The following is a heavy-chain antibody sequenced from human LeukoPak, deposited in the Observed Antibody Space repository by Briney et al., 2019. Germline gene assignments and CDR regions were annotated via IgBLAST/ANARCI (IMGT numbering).Heavy chain of an antibody. D-gene: IGHD3-16*01. J-gene: IGHJ3*02. Sequence: GGSLRLSCAASGFTFSNYWMHWVRQAPGKGLVWVSRINSDGSTTYADSVKGRFTISRDNVEKTLYLQLNSLRAEDTAVYYCARGKDGVWALDIWGQGTWVTVSS. CDR1: GFTFSNYW. V-gene: IGHV3-74*01. CDR2: INSDGSTT. CDR3: ARGKDGVWALDI.